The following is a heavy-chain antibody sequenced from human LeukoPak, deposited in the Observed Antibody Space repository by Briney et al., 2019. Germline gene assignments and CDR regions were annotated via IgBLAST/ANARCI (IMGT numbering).Heavy chain of an antibody. Sequence: GGSLRLSCAASGFTFSGYAMSWVRQAPGKGLEWVSAISGSGGTTSYADSVKGRFTISRDNSKNTLYLQMNSLRAEDTAVYYCAHGSDFWSGSIFDYWGQGTLVTVSS. V-gene: IGHV3-23*01. CDR3: AHGSDFWSGSIFDY. CDR1: GFTFSGYA. CDR2: ISGSGGTT. D-gene: IGHD3-3*01. J-gene: IGHJ4*02.